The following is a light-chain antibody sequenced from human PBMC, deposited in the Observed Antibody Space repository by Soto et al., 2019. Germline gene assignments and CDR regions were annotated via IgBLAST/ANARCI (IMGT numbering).Light chain of an antibody. CDR2: KDS. V-gene: IGLV3-25*02. CDR1: ALSNQY. CDR3: QSADSTGVNGV. J-gene: IGLJ3*02. Sequence: SYELTQPPSMSVSPGQTARITCSGDALSNQYTYWYQQRPGQAPDLLIYKDSERPSGIPERFSGSSSGTTVTLTISGVQAEDEAAYYCQSADSTGVNGVFGGGTKLTVL.